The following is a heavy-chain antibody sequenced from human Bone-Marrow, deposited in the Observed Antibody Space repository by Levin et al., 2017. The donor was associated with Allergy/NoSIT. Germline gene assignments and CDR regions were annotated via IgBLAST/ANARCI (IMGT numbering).Heavy chain of an antibody. Sequence: ASVKVSCKASGYTFTSYAMHWVRQAPGQRLEWMGWINAGNGNTKYSQKFQGRVIITRDTSASTAYMELSSLRSEDTAVYYCARGYGSGSYRAYGMDVWGQGTTVTVSS. CDR3: ARGYGSGSYRAYGMDV. CDR2: INAGNGNT. V-gene: IGHV1-3*01. J-gene: IGHJ6*02. D-gene: IGHD3-10*01. CDR1: GYTFTSYA.